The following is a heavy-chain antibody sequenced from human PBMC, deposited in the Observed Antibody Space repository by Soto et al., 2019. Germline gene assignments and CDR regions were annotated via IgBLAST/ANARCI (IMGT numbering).Heavy chain of an antibody. J-gene: IGHJ4*02. CDR2: IYYSGST. D-gene: IGHD5-18*01. Sequence: SETLSLTCTVSGGSISSSSYYWGWIRQPPGKGLEWIGSIYYSGSTYYNPSLKSRVTISVDTSKNQFSLKLSSVTAADTAVYYCARLADTAMVSGWGQGTLVTVS. CDR1: GGSISSSSYY. V-gene: IGHV4-39*01. CDR3: ARLADTAMVSG.